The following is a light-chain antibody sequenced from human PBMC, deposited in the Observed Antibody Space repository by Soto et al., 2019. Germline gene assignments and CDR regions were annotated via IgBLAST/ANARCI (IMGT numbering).Light chain of an antibody. CDR1: QTISSTY. CDR3: QQYGSSPLT. V-gene: IGKV3-20*01. J-gene: IGKJ4*01. CDR2: GAS. Sequence: EIVLTQSPGTLSLSPGERATLSCRASQTISSTYLAWYHQKPGQAPSLLIYGASIRATGIPDRFSGSGSGTDFTLTISRLEPEDSAVYYCQQYGSSPLTFGGGTKVEI.